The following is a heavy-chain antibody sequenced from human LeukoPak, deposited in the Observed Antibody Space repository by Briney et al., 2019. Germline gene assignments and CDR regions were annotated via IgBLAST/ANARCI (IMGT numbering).Heavy chain of an antibody. Sequence: KPSETLSLTCTVSGASVSSDYWSWIRQPPGKGLEWIGYVYYSGSTNYNPSLKSRVTISVDTSKNQFSLKLSSVTAADAAVYYCARSPHCTGSSCYHYYYYGLDVWGQGTTVTVSS. J-gene: IGHJ6*02. CDR2: VYYSGST. V-gene: IGHV4-59*08. CDR3: ARSPHCTGSSCYHYYYYGLDV. D-gene: IGHD2-15*01. CDR1: GASVSSDY.